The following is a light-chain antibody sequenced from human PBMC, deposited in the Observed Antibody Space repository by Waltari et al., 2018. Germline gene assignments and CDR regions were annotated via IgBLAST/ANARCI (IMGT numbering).Light chain of an antibody. J-gene: IGLJ3*02. CDR3: AAWDDRMNGHWV. Sequence: QSVLTQSPSASGTPGQRVTISCSGSSSNIGDNVVNWYQQVPGKAPKLLIYRNDQLPSGVPDRFSASKSGTSASLAISGLQSEDEADYYCAAWDDRMNGHWVFGGGTKVTVL. V-gene: IGLV1-44*01. CDR1: SSNIGDNV. CDR2: RND.